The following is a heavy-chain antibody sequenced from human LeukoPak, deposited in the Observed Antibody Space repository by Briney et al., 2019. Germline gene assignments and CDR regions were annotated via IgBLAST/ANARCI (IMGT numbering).Heavy chain of an antibody. D-gene: IGHD3-22*01. CDR1: GYTFTSYG. CDR3: ARRLTHYYDSSGYLRP. J-gene: IGHJ5*02. Sequence: ASVKVSCKASGYTFTSYGISWVRQAPGQGLEWMGWISAYNGNTNYAQKLQGRVTMTTDTSTSTAYMELRSLRSDDTVVYYCARRLTHYYDSSGYLRPWGQGTLVTVSS. V-gene: IGHV1-18*01. CDR2: ISAYNGNT.